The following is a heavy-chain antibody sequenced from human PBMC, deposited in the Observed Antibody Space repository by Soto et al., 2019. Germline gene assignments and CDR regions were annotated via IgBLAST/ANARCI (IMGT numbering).Heavy chain of an antibody. Sequence: DVQLVESGGGLVRPGGSLRLSCTVSGDTFSNFWMHWIRQPPGGGLVWVSRMNPDGRWIGYADSVKGRFTISRHKTRNTVYLHMICLRVEAPDIYSCAGPGRSDWYDFDSWGQGTVVPVSS. CDR1: GDTFSNFW. J-gene: IGHJ4*02. CDR3: AGPGRSDWYDFDS. CDR2: MNPDGRWI. D-gene: IGHD3-3*01. V-gene: IGHV3-74*01.